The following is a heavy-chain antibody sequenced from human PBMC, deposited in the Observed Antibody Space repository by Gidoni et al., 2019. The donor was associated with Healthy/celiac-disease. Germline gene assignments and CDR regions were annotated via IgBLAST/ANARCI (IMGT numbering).Heavy chain of an antibody. CDR3: ARVGSGWYRFDY. J-gene: IGHJ4*02. V-gene: IGHV4-34*01. CDR1: GGSFSGYY. CDR2: INHSGST. D-gene: IGHD6-19*01. Sequence: QVQLQQWGAGLLKPSEPLSLTCAVYGGSFSGYYWSWIRQPPGKGLEWIGEINHSGSTNYNPSLKSRVTISVDTSKNQFSLKLSSVTAADTAVYYCARVGSGWYRFDYWGQGTLVTVSS.